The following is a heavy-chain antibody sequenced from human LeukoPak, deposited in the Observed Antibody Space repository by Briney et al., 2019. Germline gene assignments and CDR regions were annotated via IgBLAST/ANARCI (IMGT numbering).Heavy chain of an antibody. CDR1: GFTFSSYG. J-gene: IGHJ4*02. Sequence: GSLRLSCAASGFTFSSYGMSWVRQPPGKGLEWIGEINHSGSTNYNPSLKSRVTISVDTSKNQFSLKLSSVTAADTAVYYCARVRWYATDYWGQGTLVTVSS. CDR3: ARVRWYATDY. CDR2: INHSGST. D-gene: IGHD6-13*01. V-gene: IGHV4-34*01.